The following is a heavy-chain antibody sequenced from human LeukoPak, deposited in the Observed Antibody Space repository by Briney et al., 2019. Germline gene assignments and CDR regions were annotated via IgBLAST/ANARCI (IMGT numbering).Heavy chain of an antibody. CDR1: GFTFSTYW. V-gene: IGHV3-23*01. J-gene: IGHJ3*02. D-gene: IGHD3-16*01. Sequence: GGSLRLSCAASGFTFSTYWMSWVRQAPGKGLEWVSVIIGSGGSTYYSDSVKGRFTISRDNSKNTLYLQMNSLRAEDTAVYYCARDRPGAILWFDIWGQETMVTVSS. CDR3: ARDRPGAILWFDI. CDR2: IIGSGGST.